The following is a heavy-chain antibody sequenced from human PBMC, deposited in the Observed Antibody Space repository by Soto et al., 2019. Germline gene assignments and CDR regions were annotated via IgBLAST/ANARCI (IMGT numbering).Heavy chain of an antibody. CDR3: ARDQGHDTGWYSFDS. Sequence: QVQLVQSGAEVKRPGASVMLACKASGYTLTSYGISWVRQAPGQGLEWMGCISTYTGDTNYARKTQGRVTLNTDTSTNTADMKLRSLRSADTAVYYCARDQGHDTGWYSFDSWGQGTLVIVSS. CDR2: ISTYTGDT. D-gene: IGHD6-19*01. J-gene: IGHJ5*01. V-gene: IGHV1-18*04. CDR1: GYTLTSYG.